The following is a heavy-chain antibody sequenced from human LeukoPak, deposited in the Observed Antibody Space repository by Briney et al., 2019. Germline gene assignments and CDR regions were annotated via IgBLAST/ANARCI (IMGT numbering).Heavy chain of an antibody. CDR1: GGSISGYY. CDR2: IYYSGST. D-gene: IGHD3-10*01. J-gene: IGHJ3*02. Sequence: SETLSLTCTVSGGSISGYYWSWIRQPPGKGLEWIGYIYYSGSTNYNPSLKSRVTISVDTSKNQFSLKLSSVTAADTAVYYCARGLWFGEGAFDIWGQGTMVTVSS. V-gene: IGHV4-59*01. CDR3: ARGLWFGEGAFDI.